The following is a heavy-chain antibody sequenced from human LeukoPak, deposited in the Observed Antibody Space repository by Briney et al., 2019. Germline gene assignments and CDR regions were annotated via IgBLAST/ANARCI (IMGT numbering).Heavy chain of an antibody. Sequence: VSVKVSCKASGYTFTSYGISWVRQASGQGLEWMGWISAYNGNTNYAQKLQGRVTMTTDTSTSTAYMELRSLRSDDTAVYYCARDREDIVLMVYAIPETPFDYWGQGTLVTVSS. CDR3: ARDREDIVLMVYAIPETPFDY. CDR1: GYTFTSYG. J-gene: IGHJ4*02. CDR2: ISAYNGNT. V-gene: IGHV1-18*01. D-gene: IGHD2-8*01.